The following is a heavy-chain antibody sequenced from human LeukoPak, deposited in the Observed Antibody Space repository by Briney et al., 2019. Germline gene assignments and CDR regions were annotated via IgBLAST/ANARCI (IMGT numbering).Heavy chain of an antibody. CDR2: LYYSEST. Sequence: SETLSLTCTVSGGSVSSSFYYWGWIRQPPGKGLEWIGSLYYSESTHYNPSLKSRVTMSVDTSKNQFSLNLSSVTAADTAVFFCASAGTFLVDYWGQGTLVTVSS. D-gene: IGHD1-26*01. J-gene: IGHJ4*02. V-gene: IGHV4-39*01. CDR3: ASAGTFLVDY. CDR1: GGSVSSSFYY.